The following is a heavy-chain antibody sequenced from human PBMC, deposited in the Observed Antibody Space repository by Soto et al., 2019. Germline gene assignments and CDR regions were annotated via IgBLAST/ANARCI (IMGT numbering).Heavy chain of an antibody. CDR2: IYHSGST. V-gene: IGHV4-4*02. J-gene: IGHJ6*02. D-gene: IGHD3-3*01. CDR3: ARDPGPNYDFWSGYWGPYYYYGMDV. CDR1: GGSISSSNW. Sequence: SETLSLTCAVSGGSISSSNWWSWVRQPPGKGLEWIGEIYHSGSTNYNPSLKSRVTISVDKSKNQFSLKLSSVTAAGTAVYYCARDPGPNYDFWSGYWGPYYYYGMDVWGQGTTVTVSS.